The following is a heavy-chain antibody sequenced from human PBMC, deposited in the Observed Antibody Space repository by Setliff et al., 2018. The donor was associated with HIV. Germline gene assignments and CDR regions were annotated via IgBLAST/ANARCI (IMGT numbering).Heavy chain of an antibody. CDR1: GYSFTSYL. D-gene: IGHD4-17*01. J-gene: IGHJ1*01. CDR3: ATWTRAETSENFQH. V-gene: IGHV5-51*01. Sequence: GESLKISCKGFGYSFTSYLIAWVRQMPGKGLEWMGVIYPGDSNTKYSPSFQGQVTLSVDKSISTAYLQWSSLKASDTAMYYCATWTRAETSENFQHWGQGTLVTVSS. CDR2: IYPGDSNT.